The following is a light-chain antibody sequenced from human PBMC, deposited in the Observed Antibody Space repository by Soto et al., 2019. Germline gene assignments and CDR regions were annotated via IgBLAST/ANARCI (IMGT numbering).Light chain of an antibody. Sequence: EIQMTQSPSSLSASLGDRVTITCRASQSISRWLGWYQQKPGKAPNLLIYDASTLESGVPSRFSGSGSGTEFTLTISSLQADDFATYYCQQYNTYSSWTFGQGTRVEI. J-gene: IGKJ1*01. CDR1: QSISRW. V-gene: IGKV1-5*01. CDR3: QQYNTYSSWT. CDR2: DAS.